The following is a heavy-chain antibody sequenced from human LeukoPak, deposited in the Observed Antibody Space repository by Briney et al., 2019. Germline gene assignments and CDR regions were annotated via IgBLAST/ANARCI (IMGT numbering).Heavy chain of an antibody. V-gene: IGHV3-30*18. J-gene: IGHJ4*02. D-gene: IGHD1-26*01. Sequence: GRSLRLSCAASGFTFSSYGMHWVRQAPGKGLEWVAVISYEGSNKYYADSVKGRFTISRDNSNNTLYLQMNSLRAEDTAVYYCAKAVGGSSSLWGQGTLVTVSS. CDR2: ISYEGSNK. CDR1: GFTFSSYG. CDR3: AKAVGGSSSL.